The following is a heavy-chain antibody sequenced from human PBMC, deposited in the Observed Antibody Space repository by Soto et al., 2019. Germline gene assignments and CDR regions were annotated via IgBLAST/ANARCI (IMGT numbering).Heavy chain of an antibody. D-gene: IGHD7-27*01. CDR1: GDSISSGDYY. V-gene: IGHV4-30-4*01. CDR2: IHNTGRA. CDR3: ARAGAGGTSRADY. J-gene: IGHJ4*02. Sequence: QVQLQESGPGLVKPSQTLSLTCTVSGDSISSGDYYWSWLRQTPGRGLEWIGFIHNTGRAYYNPSPQSRLTIPVDTSKNQFSLTLSSLPAADTAINSCARAGAGGTSRADYGGQGTLVTVSS.